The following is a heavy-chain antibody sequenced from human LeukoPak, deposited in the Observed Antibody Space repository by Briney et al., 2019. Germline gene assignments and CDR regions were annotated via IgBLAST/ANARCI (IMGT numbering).Heavy chain of an antibody. D-gene: IGHD6-13*01. Sequence: PGGSLRLSCAASGFTFSSYEMNWVRQAPGKGLEWVSYISSSGSTIYYADSVKGRFTISRDNAKNSLYLQMNSLRAEDTAVYYCARGRSSWYLVIPYFDLWGHGTLVTVSS. CDR3: ARGRSSWYLVIPYFDL. CDR1: GFTFSSYE. J-gene: IGHJ2*01. CDR2: ISSSGSTI. V-gene: IGHV3-48*03.